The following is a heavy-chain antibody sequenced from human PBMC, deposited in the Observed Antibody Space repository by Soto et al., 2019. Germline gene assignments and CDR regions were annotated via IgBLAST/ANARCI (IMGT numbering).Heavy chain of an antibody. CDR2: IWYDGSNK. V-gene: IGHV3-33*01. D-gene: IGHD6-13*01. Sequence: QVQLGESGGGVVQPGRSLRLSCAASGFTFSSYGMHWVRQAPGKGLEWVAVIWYDGSNKYYADSVKGRFTISRDNSKNTLYLQMNSLRAEDTAVYYCARDGLIRSWSDTNWFDPWGQGTLVTVSS. CDR1: GFTFSSYG. CDR3: ARDGLIRSWSDTNWFDP. J-gene: IGHJ5*02.